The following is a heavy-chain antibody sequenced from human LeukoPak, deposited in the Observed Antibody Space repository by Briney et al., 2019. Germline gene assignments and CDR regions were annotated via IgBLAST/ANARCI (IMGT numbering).Heavy chain of an antibody. V-gene: IGHV1-24*01. D-gene: IGHD6-19*01. CDR2: FDPEDGET. Sequence: GASVKVSCKVSGYTLTELSMHWVRQAPGKGLEWMGGFDPEDGETIYAQKFQGRVTITEDTSTDTAYMELSSLRSEDTAVYYCATDGMAGTVQMVYWGQGTLVPSPQ. J-gene: IGHJ4*02. CDR1: GYTLTELS. CDR3: ATDGMAGTVQMVY.